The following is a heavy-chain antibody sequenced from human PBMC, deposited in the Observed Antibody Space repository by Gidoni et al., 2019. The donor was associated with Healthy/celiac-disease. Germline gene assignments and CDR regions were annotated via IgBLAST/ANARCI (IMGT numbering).Heavy chain of an antibody. CDR1: GFTVSSTY. J-gene: IGHJ4*02. CDR2: IYSGGST. CDR3: ARGLSSSWSPARY. Sequence: EVQLVETGGGLIQPGGSVRLSCAASGFTVSSTYMSWVRQAPGKGLEWVSVIYSGGSTYYADSVKGRFTISRDNSKNTLYLQMNSLRAEDTAVYYCARGLSSSWSPARYWGQGTLVTVSS. D-gene: IGHD6-13*01. V-gene: IGHV3-53*02.